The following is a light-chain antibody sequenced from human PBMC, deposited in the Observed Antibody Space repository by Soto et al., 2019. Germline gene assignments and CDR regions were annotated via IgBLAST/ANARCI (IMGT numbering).Light chain of an antibody. Sequence: QSVLTQPASVSVSPGQSITISCTGTSGDVGVYKFVSWYQQHPGKAPKLIIYEVSNRPSGVSSRFSGSMSGNTASLTISGLQADQEAHYYCGSYTGTIYVFGTGTKVTVL. V-gene: IGLV2-14*01. CDR3: GSYTGTIYV. J-gene: IGLJ1*01. CDR1: SGDVGVYKF. CDR2: EVS.